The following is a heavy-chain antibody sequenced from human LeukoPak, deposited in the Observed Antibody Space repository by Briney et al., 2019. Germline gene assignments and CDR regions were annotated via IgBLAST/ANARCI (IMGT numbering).Heavy chain of an antibody. D-gene: IGHD5-24*01. CDR1: GFTFSSYS. J-gene: IGHJ5*02. V-gene: IGHV3-21*01. CDR3: ARDIREMATFGEFDP. Sequence: GGSLRLSCAASGFTFSSYSMNWVRQAPGKGLEWVSSISSSSSYIYYADSVKGRFTISRDNAKNSLYLQMNSLRAEDTAVYYCARDIREMATFGEFDPWGQGTLVTVPS. CDR2: ISSSSSYI.